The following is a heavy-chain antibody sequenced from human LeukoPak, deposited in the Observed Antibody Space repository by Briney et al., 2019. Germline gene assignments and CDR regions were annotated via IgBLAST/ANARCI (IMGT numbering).Heavy chain of an antibody. J-gene: IGHJ4*02. CDR1: GGSISSGSYY. CDR2: IYTSGST. CDR3: ARESSLLRSTDY. D-gene: IGHD3-3*01. Sequence: SETLSLTCIVSGGSISSGSYYWSWLRQPAGKGLEWIGRIYTSGSTNYNPSLKSRVIISVDTSKNQFSRRLSSVTAADTAVYYCARESSLLRSTDYWGQGTLVTVSS. V-gene: IGHV4-61*02.